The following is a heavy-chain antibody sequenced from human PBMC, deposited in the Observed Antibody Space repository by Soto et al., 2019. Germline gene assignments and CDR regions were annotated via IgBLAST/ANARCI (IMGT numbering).Heavy chain of an antibody. V-gene: IGHV3-30*04. CDR2: IAYDGRNK. D-gene: IGHD5-12*01. CDR1: GFTFSSYA. J-gene: IGHJ4*02. Sequence: GGSLRLSCAASGFTFSSYAMHWVRQAPGKGLEWVAVIAYDGRNKYYADSVKGRFTISRDNSKNTLYLQMNSLRIEDTAVYYCARGAWKMATPGLFDYWGQGTLVTVSS. CDR3: ARGAWKMATPGLFDY.